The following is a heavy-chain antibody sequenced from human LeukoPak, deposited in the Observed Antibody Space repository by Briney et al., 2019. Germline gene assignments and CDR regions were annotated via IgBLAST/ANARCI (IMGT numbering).Heavy chain of an antibody. CDR3: AKDLYDSYGSRFDY. Sequence: PGGSLRLSCAASGFTFSSYAMSWVRQAPGKGLEWVSAISGSGGSTYYADSVKGRFTISRDNSKNTLYLQMNSLRAEDTAAYYCAKDLYDSYGSRFDYWGQGTLVTVSS. J-gene: IGHJ4*02. V-gene: IGHV3-23*01. CDR2: ISGSGGST. D-gene: IGHD5-18*01. CDR1: GFTFSSYA.